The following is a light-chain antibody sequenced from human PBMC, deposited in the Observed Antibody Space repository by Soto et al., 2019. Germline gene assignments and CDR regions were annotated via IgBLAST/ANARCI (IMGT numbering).Light chain of an antibody. V-gene: IGLV4-69*01. Sequence: QPVLTQSPSASASLGASVRLTCTLSSGHRSYAIAWHQQQPEKGPRYLMKLNSDGSHTKGDGIPDRFSGSSSGAERYLTISSLQSEDEADYYCQTWGTGIPVFGGGTKLTVL. CDR3: QTWGTGIPV. CDR2: LNSDGSH. J-gene: IGLJ3*02. CDR1: SGHRSYA.